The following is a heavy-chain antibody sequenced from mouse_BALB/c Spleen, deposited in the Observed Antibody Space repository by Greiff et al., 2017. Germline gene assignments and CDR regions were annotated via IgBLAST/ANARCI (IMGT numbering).Heavy chain of an antibody. Sequence: VQLQESGPGLVQPSQSLSITCTVSGFSLTSYGVHWVRQSPGKGLEWLGGIWSGGSTDYNAAFISRLSISKDNSKSQVFFKMNSLQANDTAIYYCASYDGYYFDYWGQGTTLTVSS. D-gene: IGHD2-3*01. V-gene: IGHV2-2*02. CDR1: GFSLTSYG. J-gene: IGHJ2*01. CDR2: IWSGGST. CDR3: ASYDGYYFDY.